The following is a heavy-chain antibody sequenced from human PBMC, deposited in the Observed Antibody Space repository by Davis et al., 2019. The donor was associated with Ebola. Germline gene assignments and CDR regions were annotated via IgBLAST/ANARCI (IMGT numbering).Heavy chain of an antibody. V-gene: IGHV3-74*01. CDR2: SNSDGSST. CDR1: GFTFSNYG. J-gene: IGHJ4*02. Sequence: GESLKISCAATGFTFSNYGMHWVRQAPGKGLVWVSRSNSDGSSTTYADSVKGRFTISRDNAKNTLYLQMNSLSAEDTAVYYCTRHVYCSGGSCLFDYWGQGTLVTVSS. CDR3: TRHVYCSGGSCLFDY. D-gene: IGHD2-15*01.